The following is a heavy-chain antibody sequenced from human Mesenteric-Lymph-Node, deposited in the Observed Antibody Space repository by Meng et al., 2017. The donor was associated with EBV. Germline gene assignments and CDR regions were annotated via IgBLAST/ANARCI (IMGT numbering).Heavy chain of an antibody. V-gene: IGHV3-30*18. D-gene: IGHD3-16*01. J-gene: IGHJ5*02. CDR1: GFTFSRYG. CDR2: ISSDGNDK. CDR3: SKVWAP. Sequence: VQLWESGGGVGQLVRPLRLSFEASGFTFSRYGMHWVRQAPGKGLEWLAVISSDGNDKYYADSVKGRFTISRDNSKNTVYLQMNSLGVEDTAMYYCSKVWAPWGQGTLVTVSS.